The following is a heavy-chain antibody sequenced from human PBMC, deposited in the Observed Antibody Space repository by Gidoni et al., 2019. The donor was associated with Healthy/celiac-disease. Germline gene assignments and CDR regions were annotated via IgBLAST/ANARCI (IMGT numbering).Heavy chain of an antibody. V-gene: IGHV1-8*01. J-gene: IGHJ4*02. CDR3: ARNRHCSGGSCYGDVDY. Sequence: QVQLVQSGAELKTPGASVTVTCKASGYTFTSYDINWVRQATGQGLEWMGWMNTKSGNTGYAKKCQGRVTMTRNTSIRTAYMELSSLRSEDTAVYYCARNRHCSGGSCYGDVDYWGQGTLVTVSS. CDR2: MNTKSGNT. CDR1: GYTFTSYD. D-gene: IGHD2-15*01.